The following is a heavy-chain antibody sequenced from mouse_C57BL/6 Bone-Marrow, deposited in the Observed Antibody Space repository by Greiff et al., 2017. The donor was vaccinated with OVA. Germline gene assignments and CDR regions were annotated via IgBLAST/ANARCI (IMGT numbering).Heavy chain of an antibody. CDR1: GYTFTSYW. CDR2: IDPSDSYT. D-gene: IGHD2-4*01. Sequence: QVQLQQPGAELVKPGASVKLSCTASGYTFTSYWMQWVQQRPGQGLEWIGEIDPSDSYTNYNPKFKGKATLTVDTSSSTAYMQLSSLTSEDSAVYYCARRGDYYDYDIDYWGQGTTLTVSS. CDR3: ARRGDYYDYDIDY. J-gene: IGHJ2*01. V-gene: IGHV1-50*01.